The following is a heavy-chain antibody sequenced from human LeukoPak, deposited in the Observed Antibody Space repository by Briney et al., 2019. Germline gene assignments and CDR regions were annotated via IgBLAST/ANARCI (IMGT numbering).Heavy chain of an antibody. CDR2: INHSGST. V-gene: IGHV4-34*01. CDR3: ARVGSGYSYGPFDY. J-gene: IGHJ4*02. D-gene: IGHD5-18*01. CDR1: GESFSGYY. Sequence: SETLSLTCAVYGESFSGYYWSWIRQPPGKGLEWIGEINHSGSTNYNPSLKSRVTISVDTSKNQFSLKLNSVTAADTAVYYCARVGSGYSYGPFDYWGQGTLVTVSS.